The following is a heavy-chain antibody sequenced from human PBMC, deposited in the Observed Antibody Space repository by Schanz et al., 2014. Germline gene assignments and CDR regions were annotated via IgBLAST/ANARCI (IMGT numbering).Heavy chain of an antibody. D-gene: IGHD2-2*01. CDR2: IGYDGSEK. V-gene: IGHV3-33*01. CDR1: GLNFDYYG. CDR3: TRNSIPTQGVPMDF. J-gene: IGHJ4*02. Sequence: RLSCATSGLNFDYYGMHWVRQAPGKGLEGVADIGYDGSEKYYVDSVNGRFTISRDNSKDTRYKQMGGLACEDTIVYYWTRNSIPTQGVPMDFWGQGSLVTVSS.